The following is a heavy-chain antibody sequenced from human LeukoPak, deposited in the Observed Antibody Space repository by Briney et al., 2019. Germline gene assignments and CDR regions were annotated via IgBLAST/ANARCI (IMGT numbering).Heavy chain of an antibody. CDR1: GFSVGSSG. D-gene: IGHD6-19*01. V-gene: IGHV3-23*01. CDR2: ISLDGETT. Sequence: GGSLRLSCAVSGFSVGSSGMSWVRQAPGKGLGWISAISLDGETTYYAGSVKGRFFISRDSSRNTLYLQLSSLRVEDTAVYYCAQGYLSGWYPNWGQGSLVSVSS. CDR3: AQGYLSGWYPN. J-gene: IGHJ4*02.